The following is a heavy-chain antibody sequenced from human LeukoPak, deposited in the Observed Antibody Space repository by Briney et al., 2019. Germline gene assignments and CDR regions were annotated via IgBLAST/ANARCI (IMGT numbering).Heavy chain of an antibody. CDR2: IRAYNGDT. CDR1: GYRFTNYG. V-gene: IGHV1-18*01. Sequence: GASVKVSCKASGYRFTNYGISWVRQAPGRGLEWMGWIRAYNGDTNYAQKLQGRVTMTTDTSTSTAYMELRSLRSDDTAVYYCARTSYYYGSGSYYNVDYFDYWGQGTLATVSS. J-gene: IGHJ4*02. CDR3: ARTSYYYGSGSYYNVDYFDY. D-gene: IGHD3-10*01.